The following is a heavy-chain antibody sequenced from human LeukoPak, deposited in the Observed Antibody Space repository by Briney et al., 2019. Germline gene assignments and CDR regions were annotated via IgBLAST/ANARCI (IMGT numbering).Heavy chain of an antibody. D-gene: IGHD1-1*01. V-gene: IGHV4-59*01. J-gene: IGHJ4*02. Sequence: PSETLSLTCTVSGASTSRLYWSWIRQPPGRGLEWIGFISNSGSPTCNPSLNSRVTISLDTSKNQFSLKVNYVTAADTAVYYCASESRQLGNWGQGTLVTVSS. CDR1: GASTSRLY. CDR3: ASESRQLGN. CDR2: ISNSGSP.